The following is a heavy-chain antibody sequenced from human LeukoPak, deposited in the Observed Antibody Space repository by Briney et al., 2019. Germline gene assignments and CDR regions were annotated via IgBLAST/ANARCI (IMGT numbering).Heavy chain of an antibody. Sequence: GSLRLSCAASGFTFSSYGMSWVRQAPGKGLEWVSAISGSGGSTYYADSVKGRFTISRDNSKNTLYLQMNSLRAEDTAVYYCAKDALMVRGVIQEYWGQGTLVTVSS. CDR3: AKDALMVRGVIQEY. V-gene: IGHV3-23*01. CDR1: GFTFSSYG. CDR2: ISGSGGST. J-gene: IGHJ4*02. D-gene: IGHD3-10*01.